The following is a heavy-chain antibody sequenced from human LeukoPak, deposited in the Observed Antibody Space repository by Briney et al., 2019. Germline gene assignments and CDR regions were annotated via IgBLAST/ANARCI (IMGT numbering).Heavy chain of an antibody. CDR3: AKGHQFIIAEKYYLDY. CDR1: GFTFSSYG. V-gene: IGHV3-30*18. CDR2: ISYDGSNK. Sequence: GRSLRLSCAPSGFTFSSYGMHWVRQAPGKGLEWVAVISYDGSNKYYADSVKGRFTISRDNSKNTLYLQMNSLRAEDTAVYYCAKGHQFIIAEKYYLDYWGQGTLVTVSS. J-gene: IGHJ4*02. D-gene: IGHD6-13*01.